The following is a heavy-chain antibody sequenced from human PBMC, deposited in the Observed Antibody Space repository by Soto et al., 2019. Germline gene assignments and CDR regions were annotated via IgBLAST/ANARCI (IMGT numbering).Heavy chain of an antibody. CDR1: GGSISSSSYY. CDR3: ARHIRITMVRGVIGWFDP. CDR2: IYYSGST. V-gene: IGHV4-39*01. Sequence: SETLSLTCTVSGGSISSSSYYWGWIRQPPGKGLEWIGSIYYSGSTYYNPSLKSRVTISVDTSKNQFSLKLSSVTAADTAVYYCARHIRITMVRGVIGWFDPWGQGTLVTVSS. J-gene: IGHJ5*02. D-gene: IGHD3-10*01.